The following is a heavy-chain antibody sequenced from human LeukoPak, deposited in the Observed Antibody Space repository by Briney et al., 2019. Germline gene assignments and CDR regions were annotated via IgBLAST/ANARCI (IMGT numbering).Heavy chain of an antibody. CDR2: INRDGSST. Sequence: RPGGSLRLSCAASGFTFSSYWMHWVRQVPGKGLVWVSRINRDGSSTSYADSVKGRFTISRDNSKNTLYLQMNSLRAEDTAVYYCAREGPDAFDIWGQGTMVTVSS. V-gene: IGHV3-74*01. CDR3: AREGPDAFDI. J-gene: IGHJ3*02. CDR1: GFTFSSYW.